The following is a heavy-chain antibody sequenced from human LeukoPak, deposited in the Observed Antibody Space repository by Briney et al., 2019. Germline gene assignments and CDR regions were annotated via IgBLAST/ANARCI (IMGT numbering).Heavy chain of an antibody. J-gene: IGHJ4*02. V-gene: IGHV4-34*01. CDR2: INDSGST. CDR3: ARGVYTEMSTIMGHFDC. D-gene: IGHD5-24*01. CDR1: GGSFSDYN. Sequence: PSETLSLTCAVFGGSFSDYNWNWLRQSLRTGLEWIGEINDSGSTKYNPSLRSRVTISLDTSKNQFSLKLTSVTAADTAVYYCARGVYTEMSTIMGHFDCWGRGTLVTVSS.